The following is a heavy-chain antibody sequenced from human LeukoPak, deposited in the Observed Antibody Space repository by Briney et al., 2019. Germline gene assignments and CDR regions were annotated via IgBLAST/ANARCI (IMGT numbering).Heavy chain of an antibody. CDR3: AREGTMVRGVIGWFDP. D-gene: IGHD3-10*01. CDR2: IYHSGST. CDR1: GGSISSGGYS. V-gene: IGHV4-30-2*01. Sequence: SETLSLTCAVSGGSISSGGYSLSWIRQPPGKGLEWIGYIYHSGSTYYNPSLKSRVTISVDRSKNQFSLKLSSVTAADTAVYYCAREGTMVRGVIGWFDPWGQGTLVTVSS. J-gene: IGHJ5*02.